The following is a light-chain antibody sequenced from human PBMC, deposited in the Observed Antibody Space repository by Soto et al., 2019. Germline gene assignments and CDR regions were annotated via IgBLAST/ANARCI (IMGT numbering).Light chain of an antibody. CDR3: QQWLT. CDR2: DAS. Sequence: DIQMTQSPSTLSASVGDRVTITCRASQSISSWLAWYQQKPGKAPKLLIYDASSLESGVPSRFSGSGSGTEFTLSISSLQPDDFATYYCQQWLTFGGGTKVEIK. V-gene: IGKV1-5*01. CDR1: QSISSW. J-gene: IGKJ4*01.